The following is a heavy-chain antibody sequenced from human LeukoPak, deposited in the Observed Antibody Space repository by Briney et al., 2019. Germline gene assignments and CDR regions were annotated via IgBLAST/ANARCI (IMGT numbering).Heavy chain of an antibody. J-gene: IGHJ4*02. CDR3: ARSVVPAARFDY. V-gene: IGHV3-23*05. CDR1: GFTFSNYA. D-gene: IGHD2-2*01. Sequence: PGGSLRLSCAASGFTFSNYAMNWVRQAPGKGLEWASIIYSNGRTYYADSVKGRFTISRDNSKNTLYLQMNSLRAEDTAVYYCARSVVPAARFDYWGQGTLVTVSS. CDR2: IIYSNGRT.